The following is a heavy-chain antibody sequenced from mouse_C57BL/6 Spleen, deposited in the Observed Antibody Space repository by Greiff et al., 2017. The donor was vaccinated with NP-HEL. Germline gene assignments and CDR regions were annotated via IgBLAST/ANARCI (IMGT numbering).Heavy chain of an antibody. CDR2: INPGSGGT. J-gene: IGHJ4*01. D-gene: IGHD1-1*01. V-gene: IGHV1-54*01. Sequence: QVHVKQSGAELVRPGTSVKVSCKASGYAFTNYLIEWVKQRPGQGLEWIGVINPGSGGTNYNEKFKGKATLTADKSSSTAYMQLSSLTSEDSAVYFCAREYYGSPYYYAMDYWGQGTSVTVSS. CDR3: AREYYGSPYYYAMDY. CDR1: GYAFTNYL.